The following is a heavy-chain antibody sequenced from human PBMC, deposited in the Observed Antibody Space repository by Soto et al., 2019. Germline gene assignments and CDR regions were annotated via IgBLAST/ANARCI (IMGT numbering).Heavy chain of an antibody. D-gene: IGHD5-18*01. V-gene: IGHV3-53*01. CDR2: IYSGGST. Sequence: VWSLRLSCAASGFPVIRNYMSWVRQAPGKGLEWVSVIYSGGSTYYADSVKGRFTISRDNSKNTLYLQMNSLRAEDTAVYYCAGGYSYGYYYYGMDGWGQGTTVTVS. J-gene: IGHJ6*02. CDR3: AGGYSYGYYYYGMDG. CDR1: GFPVIRNY.